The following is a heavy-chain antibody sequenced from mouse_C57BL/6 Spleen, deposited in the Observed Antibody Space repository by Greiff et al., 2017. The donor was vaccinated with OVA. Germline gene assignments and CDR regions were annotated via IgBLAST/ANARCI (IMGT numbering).Heavy chain of an antibody. CDR2: IDPENGDT. CDR3: TTEITTVVADWYFDV. D-gene: IGHD1-1*01. J-gene: IGHJ1*03. CDR1: GFNIKDDY. V-gene: IGHV14-4*01. Sequence: VQLKQSGAELVRPGASVKLSCTASGFNIKDDYMHWVKQRPEQGLEWIGWIDPENGDTEYASKFQGKATITADTSSNTAYLQLSSLTSEDTAVYYCTTEITTVVADWYFDVWGTGTTVTVSS.